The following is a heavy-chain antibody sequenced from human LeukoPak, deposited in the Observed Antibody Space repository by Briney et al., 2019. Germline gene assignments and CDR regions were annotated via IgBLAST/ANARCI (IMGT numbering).Heavy chain of an antibody. J-gene: IGHJ4*02. CDR3: AKDSTLSVATVSHADY. CDR1: GFTFSDYW. Sequence: GGSLRLSCAASGFTFSDYWMTWVRQAPGKGLEWVANIKPDGSEKYYVDSVSGRFTISRDNSKNTLYLQMNSLRAEDTAVYYCAKDSTLSVATVSHADYWGQGTLVTVSS. D-gene: IGHD5-12*01. V-gene: IGHV3-7*01. CDR2: IKPDGSEK.